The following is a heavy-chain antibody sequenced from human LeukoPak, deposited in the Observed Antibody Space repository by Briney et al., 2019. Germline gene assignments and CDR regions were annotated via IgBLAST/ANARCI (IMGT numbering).Heavy chain of an antibody. CDR1: GFTLSSYW. J-gene: IGHJ4*02. V-gene: IGHV3-7*01. CDR3: ARHSGTYFDY. CDR2: IKQDGSEK. Sequence: GGSLRLSRAASGFTLSSYWMTWVRQAPGKGLEWLANIKQDGSEKYSVDSVKGRFTISRDNAKNSLYLQMNSLRAEDTAVYYCARHSGTYFDYWGQGTLVTVSS. D-gene: IGHD1-26*01.